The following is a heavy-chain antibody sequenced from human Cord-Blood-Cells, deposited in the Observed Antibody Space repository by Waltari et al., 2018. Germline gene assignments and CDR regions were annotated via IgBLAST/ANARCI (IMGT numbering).Heavy chain of an antibody. D-gene: IGHD1-1*01. CDR1: GGSFSGYY. J-gene: IGHJ3*02. CDR3: ARGHKVGTHGELETPNAFDI. CDR2: INHSGST. Sequence: QVQLQQWGAGLLKPSETLSLTCAVYGGSFSGYYWSWIRQPPGKGLAWIGEINHSGSTNYNPSLTSRVTISVDTSKNQFSLKLSSVTAADTAVYYCARGHKVGTHGELETPNAFDIWGQGTMVTVSS. V-gene: IGHV4-34*01.